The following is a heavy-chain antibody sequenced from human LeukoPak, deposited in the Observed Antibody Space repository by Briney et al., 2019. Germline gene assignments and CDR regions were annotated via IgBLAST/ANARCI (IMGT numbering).Heavy chain of an antibody. Sequence: GASVKVSCKASGYTFTGYYMHWVRQAPGQGLEWMGWINPDSGGTNYAQRFQSRVTMTGDTSISTAYMELSRVTSDDTAVYYCARESEKQQPDYWGQGTLVTVSS. CDR2: INPDSGGT. D-gene: IGHD6-13*01. V-gene: IGHV1-2*02. CDR3: ARESEKQQPDY. J-gene: IGHJ4*02. CDR1: GYTFTGYY.